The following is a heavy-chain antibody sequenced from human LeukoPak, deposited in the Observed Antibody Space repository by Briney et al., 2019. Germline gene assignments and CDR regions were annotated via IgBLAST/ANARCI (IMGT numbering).Heavy chain of an antibody. D-gene: IGHD2/OR15-2a*01. CDR2: IYYSGST. V-gene: IGHV4-59*08. J-gene: IGHJ4*02. CDR3: ARSQPPRIYFDY. Sequence: SETLSLTCTVSGGSISSYYWSWIRQPPGKGLEWIGYIYYSGSTNYNPSLKSRVTIPVDTSKNQFSLKLSSVTAADTAVYYCARSQPPRIYFDYWGQGTLVTVSS. CDR1: GGSISSYY.